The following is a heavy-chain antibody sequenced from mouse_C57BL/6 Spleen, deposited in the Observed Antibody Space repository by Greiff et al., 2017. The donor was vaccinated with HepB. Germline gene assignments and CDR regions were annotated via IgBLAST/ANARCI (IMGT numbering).Heavy chain of an antibody. CDR1: GYAFSSSW. Sequence: LQESGPELVKPGASVKISCKASGYAFSSSWMNWVKQRPGKGLEWIGRIYPGDGDTNYNGKFKGKATLTADKSSSTAYMQLSSLTSEDSAVYFCARGNYGNYGYWGQGTTLTVSS. CDR3: ARGNYGNYGY. D-gene: IGHD2-1*01. J-gene: IGHJ2*01. V-gene: IGHV1-82*01. CDR2: IYPGDGDT.